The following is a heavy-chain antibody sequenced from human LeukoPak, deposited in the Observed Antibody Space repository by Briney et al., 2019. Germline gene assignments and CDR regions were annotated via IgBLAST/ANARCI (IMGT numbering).Heavy chain of an antibody. V-gene: IGHV4-39*07. CDR1: GGSISSSSYY. Sequence: SETLSLTCTVSGGSISSSSYYWGWIRQPPGKGLEWIGSIHYSGSTNYNPSLKSRVTISVDTSKNQFSLKLSSVTAADTAVYYCARLLRPYYGSGSYYKRIKYYFDYWGQGTLVTVSS. CDR2: IHYSGST. J-gene: IGHJ4*02. D-gene: IGHD3-10*01. CDR3: ARLLRPYYGSGSYYKRIKYYFDY.